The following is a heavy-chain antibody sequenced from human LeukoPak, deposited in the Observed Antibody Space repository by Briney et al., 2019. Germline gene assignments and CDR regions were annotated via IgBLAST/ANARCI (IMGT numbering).Heavy chain of an antibody. CDR2: ISYDGSNK. Sequence: GGSLRLSCAASGFTFSSYGMHWVRQAPGKGLEWVAVISYDGSNKYYADSVKGRFTIPRDNSKNTLYLQMNSLRAEDTAVYYCAKDGGSSRQWLVRMARPFDHWGQGTLVTVSP. J-gene: IGHJ4*02. D-gene: IGHD6-19*01. V-gene: IGHV3-30*18. CDR3: AKDGGSSRQWLVRMARPFDH. CDR1: GFTFSSYG.